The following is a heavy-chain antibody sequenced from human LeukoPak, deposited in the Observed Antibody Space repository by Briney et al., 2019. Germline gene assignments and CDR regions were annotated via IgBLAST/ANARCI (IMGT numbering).Heavy chain of an antibody. CDR3: AKVYYDFWSGYPAGAFDI. V-gene: IGHV3-23*01. Sequence: PGGSLRLSCAASGFTFGSYAMSWVRQAPGKGLEWVSAISGSGGSTYYADSVKGRFTISRDNSKNTPYLQMNSLRAEDTAVYYCAKVYYDFWSGYPAGAFDIWGQGTMVTVSS. CDR1: GFTFGSYA. CDR2: ISGSGGST. J-gene: IGHJ3*02. D-gene: IGHD3-3*01.